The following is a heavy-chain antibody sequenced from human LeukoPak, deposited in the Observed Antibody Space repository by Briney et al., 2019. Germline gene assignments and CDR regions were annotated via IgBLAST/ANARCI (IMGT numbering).Heavy chain of an antibody. J-gene: IGHJ4*02. CDR2: TNQDGAGK. V-gene: IGHV3-7*04. D-gene: IGHD2-21*02. CDR1: GFTFGDYA. CDR3: ARGDDFSGDY. Sequence: GGSLRLSCTASGFTFGDYAMSWFRQAPGKGLEWVANTNQDGAGKYYVDSVKGRFTISRDNAKNSLYLQMNSLRAEDTAIYYCARGDDFSGDYWGQGTLVTVSS.